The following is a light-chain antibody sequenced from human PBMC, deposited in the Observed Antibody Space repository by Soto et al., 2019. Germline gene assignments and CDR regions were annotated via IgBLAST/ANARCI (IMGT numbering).Light chain of an antibody. CDR3: SSYTSSNTLV. V-gene: IGLV2-14*01. J-gene: IGLJ2*01. CDR2: EVS. CDR1: SSDVGAYNY. Sequence: QSALTQPASVSGSPGQSITISCTGTSSDVGAYNYVSWYQQHPGKAPKLMIFEVSDRPSGASNRFSGSKSGNTASLTISGLQAEDEADYYCSSYTSSNTLVFGGGTKVTVL.